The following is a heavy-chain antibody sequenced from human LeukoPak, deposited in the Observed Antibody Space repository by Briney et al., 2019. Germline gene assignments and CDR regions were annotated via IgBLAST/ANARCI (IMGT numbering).Heavy chain of an antibody. CDR3: ARRFTAAAGTAFDH. Sequence: GESLKISCKGSGYSFNSHWIGWVRQMPGKGLEWMGIIYPGDSDTTYSPSFQGQVTISADKSIGTAYLQWSSLKASDIAMYYCARRFTAAAGTAFDHWGQGTLVTVSS. D-gene: IGHD6-13*01. CDR1: GYSFNSHW. J-gene: IGHJ4*02. V-gene: IGHV5-51*01. CDR2: IYPGDSDT.